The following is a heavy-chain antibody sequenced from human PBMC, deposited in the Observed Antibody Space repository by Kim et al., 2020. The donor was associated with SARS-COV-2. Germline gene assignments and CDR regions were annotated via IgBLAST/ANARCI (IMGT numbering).Heavy chain of an antibody. CDR1: GGTFSSYA. D-gene: IGHD3-3*01. CDR2: IIPIFGTA. Sequence: SVKVSCKASGGTFSSYAISWVRQAPGQGLEWMGGIIPIFGTANYAQKFQGRVTITADESTSTAYMELSSLRSEDTAVYYCARECRVEWLFCCMDVWGQGTTVTVSS. V-gene: IGHV1-69*13. J-gene: IGHJ6*02. CDR3: ARECRVEWLFCCMDV.